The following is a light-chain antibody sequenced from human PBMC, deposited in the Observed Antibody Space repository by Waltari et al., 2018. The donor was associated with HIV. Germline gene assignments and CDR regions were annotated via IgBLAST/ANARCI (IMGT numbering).Light chain of an antibody. CDR3: QQFYNWPRT. V-gene: IGKV3-15*01. CDR2: SAS. Sequence: EVVMTQSPATLAMSPGERATVSCRANQSISNNLAWYQQRRDQPPRLLIYSASSRATGIPARFSGTGSGTEFTLTISSLQSEDFAVYYCQQFYNWPRTFGQGTKVEIK. J-gene: IGKJ1*01. CDR1: QSISNN.